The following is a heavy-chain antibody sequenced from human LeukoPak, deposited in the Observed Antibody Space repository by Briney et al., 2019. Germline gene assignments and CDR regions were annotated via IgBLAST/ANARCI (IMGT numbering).Heavy chain of an antibody. CDR2: ITGSGTTI. V-gene: IGHV3-48*04. J-gene: IGHJ4*02. CDR3: ARDMTTVTTCLDY. D-gene: IGHD4-17*01. CDR1: GFTFSSYS. Sequence: AGGSLRLSCAASGFTFSSYSMNWVRQAPGKGLEWVSYITGSGTTIYYADSVKGRFTISRDNAKNSLYLQMNSLRAEDTAVYYCARDMTTVTTCLDYWGQGTLVTVSS.